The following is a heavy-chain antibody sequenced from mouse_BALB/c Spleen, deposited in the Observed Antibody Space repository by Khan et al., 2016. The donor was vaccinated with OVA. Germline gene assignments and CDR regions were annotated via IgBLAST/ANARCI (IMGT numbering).Heavy chain of an antibody. D-gene: IGHD1-1*01. J-gene: IGHJ4*01. CDR3: ARENYYGNSRYAMDY. CDR1: GYTFTSHW. CDR2: IAPGSGSS. V-gene: IGHV1S41*01. Sequence: DLVKPGASVKLSCKASGYTFTSHWINWIKQRPGQGLEWIGRIAPGSGSSYYNEMFKGKATLTVDTSSRTAYIQLSSLSSEDSAVYFCARENYYGNSRYAMDYWGQGTSVTVSS.